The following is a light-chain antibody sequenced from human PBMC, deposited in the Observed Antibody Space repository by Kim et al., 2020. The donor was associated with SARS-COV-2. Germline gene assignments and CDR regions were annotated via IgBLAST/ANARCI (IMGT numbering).Light chain of an antibody. CDR2: GAS. CDR1: QSISSN. V-gene: IGKV3-15*01. CDR3: QQYHNMQT. Sequence: LAVSPGERATLSCRASQSISSNLAWYQQKPGQAPRLLIYGASTRATDIPVRFSGSGSGTEFTLSISSLQSEDFVVYYCQQYHNMQTFGQGTKLEI. J-gene: IGKJ2*01.